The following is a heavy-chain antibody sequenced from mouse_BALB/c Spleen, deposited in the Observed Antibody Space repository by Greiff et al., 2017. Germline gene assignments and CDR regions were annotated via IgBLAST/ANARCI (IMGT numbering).Heavy chain of an antibody. D-gene: IGHD2-14*01. V-gene: IGHV1-18*01. J-gene: IGHJ1*01. CDR1: GYTFTDYN. CDR2: INPNNGGT. CDR3: ASEVRGYFDV. Sequence: EVQLQQSGPELVKPGASVKIPCKASGYTFTDYNMDWVKQSHGKSLEWIGDINPNNGGTIYNQKFKGKATLTVDKSSSTAYMELRSLTSEDTAVYYCASEVRGYFDVWGAGTTVTVSS.